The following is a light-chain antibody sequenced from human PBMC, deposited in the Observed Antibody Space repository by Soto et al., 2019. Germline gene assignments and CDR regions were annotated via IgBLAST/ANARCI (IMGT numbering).Light chain of an antibody. CDR2: DAS. J-gene: IGKJ5*01. Sequence: EIVLTPSPATLSLSPGERATLSCRASQSVSSYLAWYQQKPGQAPRLLIYDASNRATGIPARFSGSGSGTDFTLTISSLQSDDFAVYYCQQWHSSPPITFGQGTRLEIK. V-gene: IGKV3-11*01. CDR1: QSVSSY. CDR3: QQWHSSPPIT.